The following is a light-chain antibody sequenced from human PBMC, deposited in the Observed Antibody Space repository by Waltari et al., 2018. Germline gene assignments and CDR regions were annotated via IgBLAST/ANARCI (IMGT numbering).Light chain of an antibody. J-gene: IGLJ2*01. CDR1: DLGAKR. Sequence: SYVLTQPPSVSVAPGQTARIPCGGSDLGAKRVHWYQHKTGQAPLLVVYDDTDRPSGIPGRISGSNSGYTATLSITRVEAGDEADYYCQVWDSDGDYVVFGGGTKLIVL. CDR3: QVWDSDGDYVV. V-gene: IGLV3-21*02. CDR2: DDT.